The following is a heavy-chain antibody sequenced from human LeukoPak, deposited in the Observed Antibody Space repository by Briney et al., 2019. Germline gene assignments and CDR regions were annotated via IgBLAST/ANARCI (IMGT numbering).Heavy chain of an antibody. D-gene: IGHD6-19*01. J-gene: IGHJ4*02. CDR2: ISGSGGST. CDR1: GFTFSSYA. CDR3: ASGRGYSSAAFDY. V-gene: IGHV3-23*01. Sequence: GGSLRLSCAASGFTFSSYAMSWVRQAPGKGLEWVSTISGSGGSTYYADSVKGRLTISRDNSKNTLYLQMNSLRAEDTAVYYCASGRGYSSAAFDYWGQGTLVTVSS.